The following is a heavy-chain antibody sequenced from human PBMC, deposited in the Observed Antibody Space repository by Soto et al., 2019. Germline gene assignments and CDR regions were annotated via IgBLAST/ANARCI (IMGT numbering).Heavy chain of an antibody. CDR3: ARKYSSLPEDS. CDR1: GYTFTTAG. J-gene: IGHJ4*02. D-gene: IGHD3-22*01. V-gene: IGHV1-18*01. CDR2: IGVDNGRT. Sequence: ASVKVSCKASGYTFTTAGVSWLRQAPGQGLEWMGWIGVDNGRTSYAQKFQGRVTVTTDTSTSTAYMELRTLTSDDTAVYYCARKYSSLPEDSWGQGTPVTVSS.